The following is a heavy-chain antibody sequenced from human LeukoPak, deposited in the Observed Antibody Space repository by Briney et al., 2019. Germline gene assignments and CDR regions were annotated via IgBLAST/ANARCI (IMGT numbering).Heavy chain of an antibody. J-gene: IGHJ3*02. CDR2: IYYSGST. CDR1: GGSISSSSYY. Sequence: SETLSLSCTVSGGSISSSSYYWGWIRQPPGKGLEWIGSIYYSGSTYYNPSLKSRVTISVDTSKNQFSLKLSSVTAADTAVYYCARLSIGNRDAFDIWGQGTMVTVSS. D-gene: IGHD1-14*01. CDR3: ARLSIGNRDAFDI. V-gene: IGHV4-39*01.